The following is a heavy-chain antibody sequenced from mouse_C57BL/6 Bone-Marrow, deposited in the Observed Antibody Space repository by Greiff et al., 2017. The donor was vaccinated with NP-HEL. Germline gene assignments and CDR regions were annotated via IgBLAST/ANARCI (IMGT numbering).Heavy chain of an antibody. CDR3: ARTLLRSAWFAY. V-gene: IGHV5-17*01. Sequence: EVQLVESGGGLVKPGGSLKLSCAASGFTFSDYGMHWVRQAPEKGLEWVAYISSGSSTIYYADTVKGRFTISRDNAKNTLFLQMTSLRSEDTAMYYCARTLLRSAWFAYWGQGALVTVSA. D-gene: IGHD1-1*01. J-gene: IGHJ3*01. CDR2: ISSGSSTI. CDR1: GFTFSDYG.